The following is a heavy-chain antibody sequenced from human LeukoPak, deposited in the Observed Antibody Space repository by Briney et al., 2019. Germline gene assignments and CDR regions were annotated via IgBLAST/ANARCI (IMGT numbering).Heavy chain of an antibody. D-gene: IGHD3-10*02. V-gene: IGHV3-49*04. CDR3: VRESVRDYYFDY. J-gene: IGHJ4*02. Sequence: GGSLTLSCTGSGFRFGGYALSWVRQAPGKGLEWVGFIRSKALYGTSEYAASVEGRFSISRDDSNNIAYLQMNSLKTEDTAVYFCVRESVRDYYFDYWGQGTLVTVSS. CDR2: IRSKALYGTS. CDR1: GFRFGGYA.